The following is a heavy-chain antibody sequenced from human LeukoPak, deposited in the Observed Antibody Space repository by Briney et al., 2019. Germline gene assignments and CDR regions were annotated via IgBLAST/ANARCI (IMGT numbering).Heavy chain of an antibody. CDR2: ISYDGSNK. D-gene: IGHD3-10*01. J-gene: IGHJ4*02. Sequence: GGSLRLSCAASGFTFSSYGMHWVRQAPGKGLEWLAVISYDGSNKYYADSVKGRFTISRDNSKNTLYLQMNSLRAEDTAVYYCARALLWFGELLGTDYWGQGTLVTVSS. V-gene: IGHV3-30*03. CDR1: GFTFSSYG. CDR3: ARALLWFGELLGTDY.